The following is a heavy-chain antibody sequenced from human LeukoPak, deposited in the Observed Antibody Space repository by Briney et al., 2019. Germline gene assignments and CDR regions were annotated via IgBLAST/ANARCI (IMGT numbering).Heavy chain of an antibody. Sequence: PSETLSLTCTVSGGSISSYYWSWIRQPPGKGLEWIGYIYYSGSTNYNPSLKSRVTMSVDTSKNQFSLKLSSVTAADTAVYYCARDQYYYGSGLAFDIWGQGTMVTVSS. CDR2: IYYSGST. J-gene: IGHJ3*02. D-gene: IGHD3-10*01. V-gene: IGHV4-59*12. CDR3: ARDQYYYGSGLAFDI. CDR1: GGSISSYY.